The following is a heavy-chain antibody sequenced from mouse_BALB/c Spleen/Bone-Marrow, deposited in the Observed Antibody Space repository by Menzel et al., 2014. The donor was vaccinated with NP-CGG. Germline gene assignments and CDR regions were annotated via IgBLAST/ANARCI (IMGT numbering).Heavy chain of an antibody. CDR2: INPSNGRT. V-gene: IGHV1S81*02. CDR1: GYTFTRYW. CDR3: AREDILYAMDY. Sequence: VQLQQSGAELVKPGASVKLSCKASGYTFTRYWMHWVKQRPGQGLEWIGEINPSNGRTNYNEKFKSKATLTVDKSSSTAYMQLSSLTSEDSAVYYCAREDILYAMDYWGQGTSVTVSS. J-gene: IGHJ4*01.